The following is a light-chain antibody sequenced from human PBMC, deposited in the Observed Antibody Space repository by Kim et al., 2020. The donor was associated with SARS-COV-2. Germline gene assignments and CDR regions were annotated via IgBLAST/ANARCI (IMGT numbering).Light chain of an antibody. CDR2: SDN. CDR3: ATWDDTLNGHWV. V-gene: IGLV1-44*01. CDR1: HSLLATHT. Sequence: QRVTISCCQSHSLLATHTLNRSRQLPGTAPKRLIYSDNRRTSGVPERFSGSKSGNSSSLAIIGLQSDDEADYYCATWDDTLNGHWVFGGGTQLTVL. J-gene: IGLJ3*02.